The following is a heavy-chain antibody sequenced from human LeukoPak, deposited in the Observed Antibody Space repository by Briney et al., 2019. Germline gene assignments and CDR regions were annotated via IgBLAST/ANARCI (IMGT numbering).Heavy chain of an antibody. V-gene: IGHV4-30-4*01. CDR2: IYYSGST. CDR3: ARGLNTDYFDY. J-gene: IGHJ4*02. CDR1: GGSISSGDYY. Sequence: PSETLSLICTVSGGSISSGDYYWSWIRQPPGKGLEWIGYIYYSGSTYYNPSLKSRVTISVDTSKNQFSLKLSSVTAADTAVYYCARGLNTDYFDYWGQGTLVTVSS.